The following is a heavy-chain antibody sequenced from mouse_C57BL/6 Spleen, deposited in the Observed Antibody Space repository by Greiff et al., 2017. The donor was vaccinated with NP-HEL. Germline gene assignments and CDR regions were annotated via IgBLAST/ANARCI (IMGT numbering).Heavy chain of an antibody. Sequence: QVQLKQSGAELVRPGTSVKVSCKASGYAFTNYLIEWVKQRPGQGLEWIGVINPGSGGTNYNEKFKGKATLTADKSSSTAYMQLSSLTSEDSAVYFCARAAQATPFAYWGQGTLVTVSA. CDR1: GYAFTNYL. CDR2: INPGSGGT. V-gene: IGHV1-54*01. J-gene: IGHJ3*01. CDR3: ARAAQATPFAY. D-gene: IGHD3-2*02.